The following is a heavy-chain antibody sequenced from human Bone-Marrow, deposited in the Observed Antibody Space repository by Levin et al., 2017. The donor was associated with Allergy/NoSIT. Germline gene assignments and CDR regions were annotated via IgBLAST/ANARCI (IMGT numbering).Heavy chain of an antibody. CDR2: IYYSGIA. CDR1: GDSIRSSNYY. CDR3: ARELGRSGYFDY. J-gene: IGHJ4*02. D-gene: IGHD2-15*01. Sequence: SESLSLTCTVSGDSIRSSNYYWGWIRQPPGKGLEWIGCIYYSGIADYSPSLKSRVTFSVDTSKNQFSLKLTSVTAADTAVYYCARELGRSGYFDYWGQGTLATVSS. V-gene: IGHV4-39*07.